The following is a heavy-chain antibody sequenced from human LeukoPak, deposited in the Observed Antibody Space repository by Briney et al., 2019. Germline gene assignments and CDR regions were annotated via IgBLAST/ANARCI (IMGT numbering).Heavy chain of an antibody. D-gene: IGHD5-18*01. J-gene: IGHJ4*02. Sequence: GGSLRPSCAASGFTFSSYAMHWVRQAPGKGLEWVAVISYDGSNKYYADSVKGRFTISRDNSKNTLYLQMNSLRAEDTAVYYCARAWTDTAMATEDYWGQGTLVTVSS. CDR3: ARAWTDTAMATEDY. CDR2: ISYDGSNK. CDR1: GFTFSSYA. V-gene: IGHV3-30-3*01.